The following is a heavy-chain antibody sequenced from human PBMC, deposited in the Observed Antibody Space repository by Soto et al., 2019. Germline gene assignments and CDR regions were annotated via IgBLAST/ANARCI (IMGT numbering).Heavy chain of an antibody. CDR2: ITSTADT. J-gene: IGHJ5*02. Sequence: EVQLLESGGGLVQPGGSLRLSCAASGFTLNYNAINWVRQAPGKGLEWVSAITSTADTYYVDSVKGRFTISRDNSKNTLYLQMNSLRAEDTAVHYCAKEIAASATLWLDPWGQGTLVTVSS. CDR1: GFTLNYNA. D-gene: IGHD6-13*01. CDR3: AKEIAASATLWLDP. V-gene: IGHV3-23*01.